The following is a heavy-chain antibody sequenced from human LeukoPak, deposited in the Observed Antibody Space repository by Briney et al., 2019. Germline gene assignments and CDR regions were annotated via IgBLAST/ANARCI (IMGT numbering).Heavy chain of an antibody. J-gene: IGHJ5*02. D-gene: IGHD6-13*01. CDR1: GYTFTSYD. Sequence: ASVKVSCKASGYTFTSYDINWVRQATGQGLEWMGWMNPNSGNTGYAQKFQGRVTMTRNTSMSTAYMELSSLRSEDTAVYYCARVSRHLGYSSSGWFDPWGQGTLVTVSS. V-gene: IGHV1-8*01. CDR2: MNPNSGNT. CDR3: ARVSRHLGYSSSGWFDP.